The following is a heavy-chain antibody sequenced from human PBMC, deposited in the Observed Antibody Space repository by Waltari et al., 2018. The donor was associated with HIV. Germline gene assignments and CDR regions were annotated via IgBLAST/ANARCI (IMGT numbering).Heavy chain of an antibody. Sequence: QVQLQQWGAGLLKPSETLSLTCAVYGGSFSGYYWSWIRQPPGKGLEWIGEINHSGSTNYNPSLKSRVTISVDTSKNQFSLKLSSVTAADTAVYYCARRRARPGYYYYGMDVWGQGTTVTVSS. CDR3: ARRRARPGYYYYGMDV. CDR2: INHSGST. J-gene: IGHJ6*02. CDR1: GGSFSGYY. D-gene: IGHD6-6*01. V-gene: IGHV4-34*01.